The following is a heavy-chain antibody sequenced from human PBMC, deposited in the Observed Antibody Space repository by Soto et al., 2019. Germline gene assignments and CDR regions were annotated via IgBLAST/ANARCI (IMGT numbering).Heavy chain of an antibody. J-gene: IGHJ4*02. D-gene: IGHD3-22*01. CDR2: IKQDGSEK. CDR1: GFTFSSFW. CDR3: ARGYFFDSSRYYADY. Sequence: GGSLRLSCAASGFTFSSFWVYWVRQAPGRGLEWVATIKQDGSEKYHVDSVKGRFTISRDNAKNSLYLQMSSLGADDTAVYYCARGYFFDSSRYYADYWGQGTLVTVSS. V-gene: IGHV3-7*05.